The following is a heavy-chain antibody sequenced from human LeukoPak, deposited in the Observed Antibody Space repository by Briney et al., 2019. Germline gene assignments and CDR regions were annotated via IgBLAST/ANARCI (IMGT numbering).Heavy chain of an antibody. Sequence: SQTLSLTCAISGDSVSSNSAACNWIRQSPSRGLEWLGRTYYRSKWYTEYVVSVQSRITISPDTSKNHFSLQLNSVTPEDTAVYYCASEKLRGAFDIWGQGTMVTVSS. J-gene: IGHJ3*02. CDR3: ASEKLRGAFDI. D-gene: IGHD4-23*01. V-gene: IGHV6-1*01. CDR2: TYYRSKWYT. CDR1: GDSVSSNSAA.